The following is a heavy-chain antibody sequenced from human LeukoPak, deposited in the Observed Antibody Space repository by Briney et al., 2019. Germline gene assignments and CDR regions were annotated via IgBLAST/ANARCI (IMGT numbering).Heavy chain of an antibody. CDR1: GCSFSSYW. CDR3: ARRNDYYGLDV. D-gene: IGHD2-8*01. J-gene: IGHJ6*02. CDR2: IFPGDSDT. Sequence: SMQTPSRASGCSFSSYWIGWWRWMPGQPMEWMVIIFPGDSDTRYSPSFQAHVTISADKSISTAYMQWNSLKASDTAMYFCARRNDYYGLDVWGQETTVTVSS. V-gene: IGHV5-51*01.